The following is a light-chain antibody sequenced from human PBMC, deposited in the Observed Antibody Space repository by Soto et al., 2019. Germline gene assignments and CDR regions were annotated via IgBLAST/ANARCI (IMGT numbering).Light chain of an antibody. CDR3: QQYGSSPT. CDR1: QSLSSGY. J-gene: IGKJ1*01. Sequence: EIVLTQSPGTLSLSPGERITLXLRASQSLSSGYLAWYQQKFGQAPRLLIYDASRRATGIPERFSGSGSGADFTLTINRLEPEDFAVYYCQQYGSSPTFGLGTKVDIK. V-gene: IGKV3-20*01. CDR2: DAS.